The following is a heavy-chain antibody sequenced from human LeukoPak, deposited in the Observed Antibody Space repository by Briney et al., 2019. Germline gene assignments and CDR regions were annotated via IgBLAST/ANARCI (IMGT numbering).Heavy chain of an antibody. CDR2: ISSSSTI. J-gene: IGHJ4*02. CDR1: GFTFSSYS. Sequence: GGSLRLSCAASGFTFSSYSMNWVRQAPGKGLEWVSYISSSSTIYYADSVKGRFTISRDNAKNSLFLQMNSLRAEDTAVYYCARGDGYDFFDYWGQGTLVTVSS. D-gene: IGHD5-24*01. CDR3: ARGDGYDFFDY. V-gene: IGHV3-48*04.